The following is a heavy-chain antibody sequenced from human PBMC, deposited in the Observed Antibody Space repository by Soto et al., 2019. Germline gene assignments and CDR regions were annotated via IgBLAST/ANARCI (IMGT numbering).Heavy chain of an antibody. CDR2: IYYSGST. J-gene: IGHJ2*01. D-gene: IGHD1-26*01. CDR3: ASHNSGSYWYFDL. Sequence: SETLSLTCTVSGGSISSYYWSWIRQPPGKGLEWIGYIYYSGSTNYNPSLKSRVTISVDRSKNQFSLKLSSVTAADTAVYYCASHNSGSYWYFDLWGRGTLVTVSS. CDR1: GGSISSYY. V-gene: IGHV4-59*08.